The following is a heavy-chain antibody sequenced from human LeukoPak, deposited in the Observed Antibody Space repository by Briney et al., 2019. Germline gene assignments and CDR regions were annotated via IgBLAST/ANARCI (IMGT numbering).Heavy chain of an antibody. V-gene: IGHV4-34*01. CDR1: GGSFSGYY. CDR2: INHSGST. Sequence: PSETLSLTCAVYGGSFSGYYWSWIRQPPGKGLEWIGEINHSGSTNYNPSLKSRVTISVDTSKNQFSLKLSSVTAADTAVYYCARGGGLFPRFGYWGQGTLVTVSS. CDR3: ARGGGLFPRFGY. J-gene: IGHJ4*02. D-gene: IGHD3-22*01.